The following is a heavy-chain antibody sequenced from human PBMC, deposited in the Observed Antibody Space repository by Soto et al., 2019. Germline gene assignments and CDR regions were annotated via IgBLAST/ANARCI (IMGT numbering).Heavy chain of an antibody. D-gene: IGHD2-15*01. CDR3: ARRSGYCSGGSCYFGWFDS. CDR2: IYYSGST. V-gene: IGHV5-51*01. J-gene: IGHJ5*01. Sequence: EWIGSIYYSGSTYYNPSFQGQVTISADKSISTAYLQWSSLKASDTAMYYCARRSGYCSGGSCYFGWFDSWGQGTLVTVSS.